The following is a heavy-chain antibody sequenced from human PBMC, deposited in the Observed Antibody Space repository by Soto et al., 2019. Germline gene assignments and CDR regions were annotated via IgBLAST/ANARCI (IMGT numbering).Heavy chain of an antibody. CDR1: GFTFSSYG. CDR2: ISYDGSNK. V-gene: IGHV3-30*18. CDR3: AKDTREWELLDLICYYYYGMDV. Sequence: QVQLVESGGGVVQPGRSLRLSCAASGFTFSSYGMHWVRQAPGKGLEWVAVISYDGSNKYYADSVKGRFTISRDNSKNTLYLQMNSMRAEDTAVYYCAKDTREWELLDLICYYYYGMDVWVQGTTITVS. D-gene: IGHD1-26*01. J-gene: IGHJ6*02.